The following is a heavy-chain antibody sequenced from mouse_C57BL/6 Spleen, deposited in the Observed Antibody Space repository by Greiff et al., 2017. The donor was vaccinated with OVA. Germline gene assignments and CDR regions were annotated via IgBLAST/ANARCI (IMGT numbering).Heavy chain of an antibody. CDR1: GYAFTNYL. CDR2: INPGSGGT. V-gene: IGHV1-54*01. D-gene: IGHD1-1*01. CDR3: ARSLITTVVATDY. J-gene: IGHJ2*01. Sequence: VQLQQSGAELVRPGTSVKVSCKASGYAFTNYLLEWVKQRPGQGLEWIGVINPGSGGTNYNEKFKGKATLTADKSSSTAYMQLSSLTSEDSAVYFCARSLITTVVATDYWGQGTTLTVSS.